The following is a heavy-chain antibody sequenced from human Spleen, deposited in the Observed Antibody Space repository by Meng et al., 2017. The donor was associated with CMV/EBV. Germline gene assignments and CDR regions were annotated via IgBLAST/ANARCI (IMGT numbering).Heavy chain of an antibody. CDR1: GGTFNGHT. V-gene: IGHV1-69*05. CDR2: LNPMYGTR. Sequence: SVKVSCKAFGGTFNGHTIIWVRQAPGRGLEWMGSLNPMYGTRYSAQKFQGRMTTNTDGSTSTAYMELRGLKSEDTAVYYCARIGAEKGTEWLTEPFDPWGQGTLVTVSS. D-gene: IGHD6-19*01. J-gene: IGHJ5*02. CDR3: ARIGAEKGTEWLTEPFDP.